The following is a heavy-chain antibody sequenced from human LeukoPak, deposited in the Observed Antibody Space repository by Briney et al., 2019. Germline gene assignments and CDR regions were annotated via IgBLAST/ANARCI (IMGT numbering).Heavy chain of an antibody. CDR2: INPNSGGT. Sequence: ASVKVSCKASGYTFTGYYMHWVRQAPGQGLEWMGWINPNSGGTNYAQKFQGRVTMTRDTSISTAYMELSRLRSDDTAVYYCARCYYGSGSYYMYYFDYWGQGTLVTVSS. CDR3: ARCYYGSGSYYMYYFDY. V-gene: IGHV1-2*02. D-gene: IGHD3-10*01. CDR1: GYTFTGYY. J-gene: IGHJ4*02.